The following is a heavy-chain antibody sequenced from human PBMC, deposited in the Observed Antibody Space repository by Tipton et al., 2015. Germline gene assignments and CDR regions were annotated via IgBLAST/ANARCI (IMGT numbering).Heavy chain of an antibody. CDR1: GFTFSSYG. J-gene: IGHJ6*02. CDR3: ARGADNTMVRGVIIEEDHYYYYGMDV. D-gene: IGHD3-10*01. Sequence: SLRLSCAASGFTFSSYGMHWVRQASGKGLEWVAVIWYDGSNKYYADSVKGRFTISRDNSKNTLYLQMNSLRAEDTAVYYCARGADNTMVRGVIIEEDHYYYYGMDVWGQGTTVTVSS. CDR2: IWYDGSNK. V-gene: IGHV3-33*01.